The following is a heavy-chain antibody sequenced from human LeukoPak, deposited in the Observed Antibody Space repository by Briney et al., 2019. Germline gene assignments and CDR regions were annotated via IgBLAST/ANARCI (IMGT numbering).Heavy chain of an antibody. CDR2: IYYIGST. J-gene: IGHJ4*02. Sequence: NPSETLSLTCTVSGGSISSGSYYWGWIRQPPGTGLEWIGTIYYIGSTYYNPSLTSRVTISVDTSKNQFSLRLSSVTAADTAVYYCARLGRTMSTTAQILYWGQGILVTVSS. CDR3: ARLGRTMSTTAQILY. D-gene: IGHD1-14*01. V-gene: IGHV4-39*01. CDR1: GGSISSGSYY.